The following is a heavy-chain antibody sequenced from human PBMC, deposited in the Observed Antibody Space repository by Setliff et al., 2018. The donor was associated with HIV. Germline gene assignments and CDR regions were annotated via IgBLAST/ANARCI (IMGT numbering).Heavy chain of an antibody. J-gene: IGHJ4*02. V-gene: IGHV3-7*01. Sequence: GSLRLSCVSSRFTFSCYWMTWVRQAPGKGLEWVTNIKQDGTEKYYVDSVTGRFTISRDNAKNSLYLQMNSLRAEDTAVYYCARFPPITMVRGDPFDYWGQGTLVTVSS. CDR2: IKQDGTEK. D-gene: IGHD3-10*01. CDR1: RFTFSCYW. CDR3: ARFPPITMVRGDPFDY.